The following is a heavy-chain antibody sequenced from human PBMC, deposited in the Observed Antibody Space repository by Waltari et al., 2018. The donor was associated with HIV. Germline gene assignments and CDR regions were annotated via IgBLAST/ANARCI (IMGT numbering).Heavy chain of an antibody. Sequence: QVQLVQSGAEVKKPEASVKVSCKASGYTFTTHDINWVRQASGQGLEWMGWMNTHSGNTGYAQNFQGRVTMTRNTSITTAYMDLSSLRSDDTAVYYCARGFRNSSGWSYRWFDPWGQGTLVTVSS. CDR1: GYTFTTHD. J-gene: IGHJ5*02. CDR2: MNTHSGNT. CDR3: ARGFRNSSGWSYRWFDP. D-gene: IGHD6-19*01. V-gene: IGHV1-8*01.